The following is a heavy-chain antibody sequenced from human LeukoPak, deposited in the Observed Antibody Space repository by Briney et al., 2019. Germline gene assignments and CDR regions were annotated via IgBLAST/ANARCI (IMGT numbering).Heavy chain of an antibody. CDR1: GGSISSSSYY. CDR3: AREGQWLGGRRAFDI. V-gene: IGHV4-39*07. D-gene: IGHD6-19*01. J-gene: IGHJ3*02. Sequence: PSETLSLTCTVSGGSISSSSYYWGWIRQPPGKGLEWIGSIYYSGSTYYNPSLKSRVTISVDTSKNQFSLKLSSVTAADTAVYYCAREGQWLGGRRAFDIWGQGTMVTVSS. CDR2: IYYSGST.